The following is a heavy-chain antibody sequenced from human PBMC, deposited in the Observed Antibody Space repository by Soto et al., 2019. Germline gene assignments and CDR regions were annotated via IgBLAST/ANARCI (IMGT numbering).Heavy chain of an antibody. J-gene: IGHJ4*02. CDR1: GYTFSSYY. Sequence: ASVKVSCKASGYTFSSYYMHWVRQAPGQGLEWMGIIRPSGGSTTYAQKFQGRVTMTRDTSTSTVYMELSSLRSEDTAVYYCAREPARGYVDYWGQGTQVTV. CDR2: IRPSGGST. CDR3: AREPARGYVDY. V-gene: IGHV1-46*03.